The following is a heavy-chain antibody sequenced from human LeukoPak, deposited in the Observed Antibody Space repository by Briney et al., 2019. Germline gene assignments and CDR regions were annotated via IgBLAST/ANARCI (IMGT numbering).Heavy chain of an antibody. J-gene: IGHJ4*02. Sequence: PGGSLRLSCAASGFTFDDYAMHWVRQAPGKGLEWVSGISWNSSSIGYADSVKGRFTISRDNAKNSLYLQMNSLRAEDTAVYYCAREVGTGLGYWGQGTLVTVSS. CDR1: GFTFDDYA. D-gene: IGHD1-26*01. V-gene: IGHV3-9*01. CDR2: ISWNSSSI. CDR3: AREVGTGLGY.